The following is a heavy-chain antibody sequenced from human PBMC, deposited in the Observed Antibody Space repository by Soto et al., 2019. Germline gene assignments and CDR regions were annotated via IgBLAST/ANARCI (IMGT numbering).Heavy chain of an antibody. J-gene: IGHJ4*02. CDR1: GGSISSSSYY. V-gene: IGHV4-39*02. CDR2: IYYSGST. Sequence: SETLSLTCTVSGGSISSSSYYWGWIRQPPGKGLEWIGSIYYSGSTYYNPSLKSRVTISVDTSKNQFSLKLSSVTAADTAVYYCARDLAWHWGQGTLVTVSS. CDR3: ARDLAWH.